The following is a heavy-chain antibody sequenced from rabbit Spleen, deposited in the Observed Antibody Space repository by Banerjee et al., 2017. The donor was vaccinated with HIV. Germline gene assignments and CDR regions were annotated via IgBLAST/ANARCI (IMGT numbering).Heavy chain of an antibody. V-gene: IGHV1S47*01. CDR1: GFDFSRLG. D-gene: IGHD4-1*01. CDR2: IDPIFGGT. Sequence: QEQLVESGGGLVQPGGFLTHPWKASGFDFSRLGVSWVRQAPGKGLEWIGYIDPIFGGTYYASWVNGRFTISSHNAQNTLFLQLNSLTVADTATYFCVRNSGWGVSYFTLWGQGTLVTVS. CDR3: VRNSGWGVSYFTL. J-gene: IGHJ4*01.